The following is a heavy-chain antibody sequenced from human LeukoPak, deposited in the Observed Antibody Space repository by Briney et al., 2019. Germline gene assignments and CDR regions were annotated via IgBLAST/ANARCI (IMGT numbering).Heavy chain of an antibody. CDR3: ARGERDYYDSNGFYY. CDR1: GGTFSSYA. CDR2: IIPIFGTA. J-gene: IGHJ4*02. V-gene: IGHV1-69*13. Sequence: ASVKVSCKASGGTFSSYAISWVRQAPGQGLEWMGGIIPIFGTANYAQKFQGRVTITADESTSTAYMELSSLRSEDTAVYYCARGERDYYDSNGFYYWGQGTLVTVSS. D-gene: IGHD3-22*01.